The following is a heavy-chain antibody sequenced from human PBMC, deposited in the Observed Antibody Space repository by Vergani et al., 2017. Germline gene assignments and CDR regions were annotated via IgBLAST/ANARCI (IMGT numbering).Heavy chain of an antibody. J-gene: IGHJ6*02. V-gene: IGHV4-38-2*01. D-gene: IGHD3-10*01. CDR2: IHHSGDT. Sequence: QVQLQESGPGLVKPSETLTLTCDVSDSSIMTNPYWGWFRQSPGKGLEWIGCIHHSGDTHYNSSLKRRVSISLVSSSKFSLSLTSVTAADTAIYYCARHRDSGGFFPSSYFYGIDVWGHGTTVTVSS. CDR1: DSSIMTNPY. CDR3: ARHRDSGGFFPSSYFYGIDV.